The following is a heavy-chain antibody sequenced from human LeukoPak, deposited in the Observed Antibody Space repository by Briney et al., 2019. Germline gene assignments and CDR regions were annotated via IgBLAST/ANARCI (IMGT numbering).Heavy chain of an antibody. D-gene: IGHD2-2*01. CDR3: ASPYCSSTSCSTLHDF. Sequence: GGSLRLSCAASGFTFSSYWMSWVRQAPGKGLEWVANIKQDGSEKYYVDSVKGRFTISRDNAKSSLYLQMNSLRAEDTAVYYCASPYCSSTSCSTLHDFWGQGTLVTVSS. V-gene: IGHV3-7*01. CDR2: IKQDGSEK. J-gene: IGHJ4*02. CDR1: GFTFSSYW.